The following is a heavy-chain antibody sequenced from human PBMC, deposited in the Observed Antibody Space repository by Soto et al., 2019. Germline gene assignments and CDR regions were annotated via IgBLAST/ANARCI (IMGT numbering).Heavy chain of an antibody. D-gene: IGHD3-22*01. V-gene: IGHV4-39*01. Sequence: SGTLSLPCTVPGGPISSRGYYWGWIRQSPGKGLEWIGTIFYSGTTYYNPYLESRITISQDTANNQFSLKQTSVTAADTAVHYCARHYYGGSGYPAPDDHGMDVWGQGTTVTVSS. J-gene: IGHJ6*02. CDR1: GGPISSRGYY. CDR3: ARHYYGGSGYPAPDDHGMDV. CDR2: IFYSGTT.